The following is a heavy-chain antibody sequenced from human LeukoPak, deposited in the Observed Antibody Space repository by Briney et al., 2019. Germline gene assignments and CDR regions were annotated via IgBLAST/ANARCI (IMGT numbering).Heavy chain of an antibody. J-gene: IGHJ3*02. CDR3: ARVGSYAFDI. CDR2: IHYSGSI. V-gene: IGHV4-59*01. Sequence: PSETLSLTCTVSGGSISSYYWSWIRQPPGRGLEWIGYIHYSGSINSNPSLKSRVTISVDTSKNHFSLRLSSVTAADTAVYYCARVGSYAFDIWGQGTMVTVSS. CDR1: GGSISSYY.